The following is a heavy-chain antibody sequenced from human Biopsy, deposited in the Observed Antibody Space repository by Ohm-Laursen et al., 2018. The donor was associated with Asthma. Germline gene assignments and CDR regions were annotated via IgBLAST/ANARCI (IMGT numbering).Heavy chain of an antibody. CDR2: IWFDGGNK. Sequence: SLRLSCAAAGFTFSSYGIHWVRQAPGKGLEWVSAIWFDGGNKYNGDSVRGRLTISRDNSKNKVYLQMNSLRAEDTAVYYCARGQDYGDSNWFDPWGQGTLVTVSS. D-gene: IGHD4-17*01. J-gene: IGHJ5*02. CDR1: GFTFSSYG. V-gene: IGHV3-33*01. CDR3: ARGQDYGDSNWFDP.